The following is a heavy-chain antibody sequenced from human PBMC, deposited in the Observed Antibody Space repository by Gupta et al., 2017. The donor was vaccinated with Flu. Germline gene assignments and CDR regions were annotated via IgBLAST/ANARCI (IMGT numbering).Heavy chain of an antibody. D-gene: IGHD3-16*01. Sequence: EVQLVESGGGLVQPGGSLRLSCSASGFTLSSYDMSWVRQAPGRGLEWVSFISSFGIRYYGDPVRGRFTISRDNANNSLYLQMSGLRDEDTAVYYCARGHWANWGQGTLVTVS. J-gene: IGHJ4*02. CDR2: ISSFGIR. CDR1: GFTLSSYD. V-gene: IGHV3-48*03. CDR3: ARGHWAN.